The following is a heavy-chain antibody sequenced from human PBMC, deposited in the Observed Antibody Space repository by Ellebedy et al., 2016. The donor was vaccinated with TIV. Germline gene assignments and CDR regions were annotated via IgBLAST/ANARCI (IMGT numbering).Heavy chain of an antibody. D-gene: IGHD3-10*01. CDR3: ATDEGIY. V-gene: IGHV3-7*03. CDR1: GFTFSLNW. CDR2: IKEDGSEE. J-gene: IGHJ4*02. Sequence: GESLKISCAASGFTFSLNWMYWVRQAPGKGLEWVANIKEDGSEEYYVDSVVGRFTISRDNANNSLYLQMDSLRAEDTAVYYCATDEGIYWGQGTLVTVSS.